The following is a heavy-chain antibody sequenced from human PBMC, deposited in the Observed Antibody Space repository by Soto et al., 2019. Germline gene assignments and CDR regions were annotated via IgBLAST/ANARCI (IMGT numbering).Heavy chain of an antibody. CDR3: ARDLGDIVVVPAGDYYYYYGMDV. CDR1: GFTFSSYW. V-gene: IGHV3-74*01. D-gene: IGHD2-2*01. Sequence: GGALRLSCAASGFTFSSYWMHWVRPAPGKGLVWVSRINSDGSSTSYADSVKGRFTISRDNAKNTLYLQMNSLRAEDTAVYYCARDLGDIVVVPAGDYYYYYGMDVWGQGTTVTVSS. J-gene: IGHJ6*02. CDR2: INSDGSST.